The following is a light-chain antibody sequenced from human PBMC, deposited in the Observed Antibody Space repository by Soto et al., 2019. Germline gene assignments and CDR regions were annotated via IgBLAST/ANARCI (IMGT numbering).Light chain of an antibody. CDR3: QQYNTYSKWT. CDR2: KAS. Sequence: DIQMTQSPSTLSASVGDRVPITCRASQSISTWLAWYQQKPGKAPKLLIYKASSLESGVPSRFSGSGSGTEFTLTISSLQPDDFATYYCQQYNTYSKWTFGQGTKVEVK. V-gene: IGKV1-5*03. CDR1: QSISTW. J-gene: IGKJ1*01.